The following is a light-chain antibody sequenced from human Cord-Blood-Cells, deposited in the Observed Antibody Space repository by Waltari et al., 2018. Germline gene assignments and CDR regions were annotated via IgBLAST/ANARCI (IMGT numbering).Light chain of an antibody. V-gene: IGKV2D-29*02. J-gene: IGKJ2*01. Sequence: DIVMTQTPLSLSVTPGQPASISCKSSQSLLHSDGKTYLYWYLQKPGQSPQLLIYEVSNRCSGVPDRFSGSGSGTDFTLKISRVEAEDVGVYYCMQSIQLYTFGQGTKLEIK. CDR3: MQSIQLYT. CDR1: QSLLHSDGKTY. CDR2: EVS.